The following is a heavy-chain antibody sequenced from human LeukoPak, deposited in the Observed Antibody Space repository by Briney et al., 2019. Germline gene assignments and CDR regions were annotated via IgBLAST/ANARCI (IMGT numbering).Heavy chain of an antibody. J-gene: IGHJ4*02. Sequence: AGGSLRLSCAASGFTFTGYTMHWVRQAPGKGLEWVAVISSDGSSMYYADSVKGRFTISRDNSKNTLYLQVSSLRTEDTAVYFCAKDNRGYFDFWGQGTLVTVSS. CDR2: ISSDGSSM. D-gene: IGHD3-16*01. V-gene: IGHV3-30-3*01. CDR3: AKDNRGYFDF. CDR1: GFTFTGYT.